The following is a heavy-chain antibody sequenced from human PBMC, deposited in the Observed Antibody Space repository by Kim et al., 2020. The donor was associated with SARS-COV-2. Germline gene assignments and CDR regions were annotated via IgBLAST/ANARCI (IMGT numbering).Heavy chain of an antibody. D-gene: IGHD3-9*01. Sequence: GGSLRLSCAASGFTFSSYSMNWVRQAPGKGLEWVSSISSSSSYIYYADSVKGRFTISRDNAKNSLYLQMNSLRAEDTAVYYCARDSRWPPGPRVDWLLFPNPSDYWGQGTLVTVSS. J-gene: IGHJ4*02. CDR3: ARDSRWPPGPRVDWLLFPNPSDY. CDR2: ISSSSSYI. CDR1: GFTFSSYS. V-gene: IGHV3-21*01.